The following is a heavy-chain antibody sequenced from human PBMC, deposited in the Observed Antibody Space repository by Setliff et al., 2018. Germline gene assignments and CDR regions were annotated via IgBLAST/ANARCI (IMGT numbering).Heavy chain of an antibody. CDR1: GFSFSRHW. J-gene: IGHJ4*02. Sequence: GGSLRLSCVVSGFSFSRHWMSWVRQAPGKGLEWVADIKQDGSTKYYLDSVKGRFTISRDNAKNSLYLQMNSLRVEDTAVYYCSRDLQGSGDYVVDYWGQGTLVTVSS. D-gene: IGHD4-17*01. CDR3: SRDLQGSGDYVVDY. V-gene: IGHV3-7*01. CDR2: IKQDGSTK.